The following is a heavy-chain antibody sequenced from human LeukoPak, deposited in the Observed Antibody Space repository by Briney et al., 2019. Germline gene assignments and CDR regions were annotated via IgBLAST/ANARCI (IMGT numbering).Heavy chain of an antibody. CDR3: APELGYCSGGSCQTSGY. D-gene: IGHD2-15*01. V-gene: IGHV3-23*01. Sequence: GGSLRLSCAASGFTFSSYAMSWARQAPGRGLEWVSAISGSGGSTYYADSVKGRFTISRDNSKNTLYLQMNSLRAEDTAVYYCAPELGYCSGGSCQTSGYWGQGTLVTVSS. J-gene: IGHJ4*02. CDR2: ISGSGGST. CDR1: GFTFSSYA.